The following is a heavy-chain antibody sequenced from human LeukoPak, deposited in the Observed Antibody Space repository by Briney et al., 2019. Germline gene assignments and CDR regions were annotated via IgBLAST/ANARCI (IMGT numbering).Heavy chain of an antibody. CDR1: GYTFTSYG. V-gene: IGHV1-18*01. J-gene: IGHJ6*03. CDR3: ASPGYCSSTSCSSYDVYYYYMDV. CDR2: ISAYNGNT. Sequence: ASVKVSCKASGYTFTSYGISWVRQAPGQGLEWMGWISAYNGNTNYAQKLQGRVTMTTDTSTSTAYMELRSLRSDDTAVYYCASPGYCSSTSCSSYDVYYYYMDVWGKGTTVTVSS. D-gene: IGHD2-2*03.